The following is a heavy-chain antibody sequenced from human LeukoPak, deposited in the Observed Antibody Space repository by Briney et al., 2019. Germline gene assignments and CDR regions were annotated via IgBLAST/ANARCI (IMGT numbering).Heavy chain of an antibody. CDR1: GFTFSHYG. V-gene: IGHV3-33*06. J-gene: IGHJ4*02. CDR2: IWSDGTNT. D-gene: IGHD4-11*01. Sequence: PGRSLGLSCATSGFTFSHYGMHWVRQAPGKGLEWVAVIWSDGTNTYYGDPVKGRFTISRVNFQRTVYLQMNSLRAEDTAVYYCAKDAQRGFDYSNSLDKWGQGTLVTVSS. CDR3: AKDAQRGFDYSNSLDK.